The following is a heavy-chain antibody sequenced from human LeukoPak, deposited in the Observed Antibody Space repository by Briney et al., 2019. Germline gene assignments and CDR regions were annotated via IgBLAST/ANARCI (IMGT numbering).Heavy chain of an antibody. D-gene: IGHD6-13*01. CDR3: ARMFRSSWYINWFDP. CDR2: IYHSGST. CDR1: GFTVRSNY. V-gene: IGHV4-38-2*01. J-gene: IGHJ5*02. Sequence: GSLRLSCAASGFTVRSNYMSWVRQAPGKGLEWIGSIYHSGSTSYNPSLKSRLTISVDTSKNQFSLKLNFVTAADTAMYYCARMFRSSWYINWFDPWGQGTLVTVSS.